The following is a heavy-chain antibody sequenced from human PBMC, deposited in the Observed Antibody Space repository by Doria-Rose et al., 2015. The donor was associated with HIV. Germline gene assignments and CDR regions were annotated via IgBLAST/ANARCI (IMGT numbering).Heavy chain of an antibody. CDR1: GVSLSSPGMG. CDR3: ARIKSSRWYHKYYFDF. J-gene: IGHJ4*02. CDR2: TFSDDER. Sequence: QVTLKESGPVLVKPTETLTLTCTVSGVSLSSPGMGVSWIRQPPGKALEWLANTFSDDERSYKTSLKSRLTISRGTSKSQAVLTMTDMDPVDTATYYCARIKSSRWYHKYYFDFWGQGTLVIVSA. V-gene: IGHV2-26*01. D-gene: IGHD6-13*01.